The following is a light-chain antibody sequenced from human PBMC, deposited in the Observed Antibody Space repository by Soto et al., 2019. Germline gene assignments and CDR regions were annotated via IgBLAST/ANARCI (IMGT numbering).Light chain of an antibody. V-gene: IGKV1-5*01. J-gene: IGKJ1*01. CDR3: QQHGSHYLT. CDR1: QSISSW. Sequence: DIQMTQSPSTLSASIGDRVTITCRASQSISSWLAWYQQKPGKAPKLLIYDASKLEGGVPSRFSGSGAGTESSLAISSLRPDESATYFCQQHGSHYLTFGQGTKVDLK. CDR2: DAS.